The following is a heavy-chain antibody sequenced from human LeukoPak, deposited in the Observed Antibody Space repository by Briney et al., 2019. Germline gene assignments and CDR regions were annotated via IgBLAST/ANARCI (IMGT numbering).Heavy chain of an antibody. J-gene: IGHJ5*02. D-gene: IGHD1-26*01. CDR3: ARALLGGYSGSYYGQRIHTHWFDP. CDR2: IYTSGST. V-gene: IGHV4-4*07. Sequence: SETLSLTCTVSGGSISSYYWGWIRQPAGKGLEWIGRIYTSGSTNYNPSLKSRVTMSVDTSKNQFSLKLSSVTAADTAVYYCARALLGGYSGSYYGQRIHTHWFDPWGQGTLVTVSS. CDR1: GGSISSYY.